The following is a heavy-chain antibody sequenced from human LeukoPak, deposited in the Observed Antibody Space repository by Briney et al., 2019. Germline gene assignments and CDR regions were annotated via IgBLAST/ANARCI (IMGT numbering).Heavy chain of an antibody. CDR1: GGSISSGGYS. Sequence: SETLSLTCAVSGGSISSGGYSWSWIRQPPGKGLEWIGYIYHSGSTYYNPSLKSRVTISVDRSKNQFSLKLSSVTAADTAVYYCARGLTRMDAFDIWGQGTMVTVSS. J-gene: IGHJ3*02. CDR2: IYHSGST. D-gene: IGHD2-8*01. V-gene: IGHV4-30-2*01. CDR3: ARGLTRMDAFDI.